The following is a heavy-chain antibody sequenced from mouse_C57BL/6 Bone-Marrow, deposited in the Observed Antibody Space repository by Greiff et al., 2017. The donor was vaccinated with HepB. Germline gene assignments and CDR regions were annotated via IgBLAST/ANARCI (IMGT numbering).Heavy chain of an antibody. V-gene: IGHV5-9-1*02. J-gene: IGHJ1*03. Sequence: EVKLMESGEGLVKPGGSLKLSCAASGFSFSSYAMSWDRQTPEKRLEWVAYISSGGDYIYYADTVKGRFTISRDNARNTLYLQMSSLKSEDTAMYYCTREEKLLWLRRHWYFDVWGTGTTVTVSS. CDR2: ISSGGDYI. D-gene: IGHD2-2*01. CDR3: TREEKLLWLRRHWYFDV. CDR1: GFSFSSYA.